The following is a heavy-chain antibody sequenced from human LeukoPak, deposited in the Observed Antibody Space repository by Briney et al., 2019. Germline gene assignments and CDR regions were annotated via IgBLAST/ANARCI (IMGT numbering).Heavy chain of an antibody. J-gene: IGHJ2*01. CDR1: GYTFTSYD. Sequence: ASVKVSCKASGYTFTSYDINWVRQATGQGLEWMGWMNPNSGNTGYAQKFQGRVTMTRNTSISTAYMELSSLRSEDTAVYYCARASYGSSWLDWYFDLWGRGTLVTVSS. CDR3: ARASYGSSWLDWYFDL. V-gene: IGHV1-8*01. CDR2: MNPNSGNT. D-gene: IGHD6-13*01.